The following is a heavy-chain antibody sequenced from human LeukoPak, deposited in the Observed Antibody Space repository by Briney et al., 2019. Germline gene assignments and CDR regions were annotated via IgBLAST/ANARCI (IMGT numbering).Heavy chain of an antibody. V-gene: IGHV4-4*07. CDR1: NASISSYY. D-gene: IGHD6-13*01. J-gene: IGHJ4*02. Sequence: SETLSLTCTVSNASISSYYWSWIRQPAGKGLGWIGRIYTSGTTNYNPSLKSRVTMSLDTSKNQFSLKLSSVTAADTAVYYCATATVLYSSSWYPLSLDCWGQGTLVAVSS. CDR2: IYTSGTT. CDR3: ATATVLYSSSWYPLSLDC.